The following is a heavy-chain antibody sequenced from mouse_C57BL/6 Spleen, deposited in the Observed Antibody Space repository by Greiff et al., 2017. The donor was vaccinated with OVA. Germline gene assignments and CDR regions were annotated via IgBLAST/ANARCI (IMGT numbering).Heavy chain of an antibody. Sequence: QVQLQQPGAELVKPGASVKLSCKASGYTFTSYWMHWVKQRPGQGLAWIGMIHPNSGSTNYNEKFKSKATLTVDKSSSTAYMQLSSLTSEDSAVYYCARDYGSSYWYFDVWGTGTTVTVSS. CDR2: IHPNSGST. CDR3: ARDYGSSYWYFDV. CDR1: GYTFTSYW. D-gene: IGHD1-1*01. V-gene: IGHV1-64*01. J-gene: IGHJ1*03.